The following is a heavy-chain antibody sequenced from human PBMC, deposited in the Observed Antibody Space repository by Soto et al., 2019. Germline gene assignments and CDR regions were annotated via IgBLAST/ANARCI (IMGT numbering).Heavy chain of an antibody. J-gene: IGHJ5*02. CDR3: ARDLEPEYYDFWSGPQDP. Sequence: GGSVKVSCKASGYTFTSYAMHWVRQAPGQKLEWMGWINAGNGNTKYSQKFQGRVTITRDTSASTAYMELSSLRSEDTAVYYCARDLEPEYYDFWSGPQDPWGQGTLVTVSS. CDR1: GYTFTSYA. D-gene: IGHD3-3*01. CDR2: INAGNGNT. V-gene: IGHV1-3*01.